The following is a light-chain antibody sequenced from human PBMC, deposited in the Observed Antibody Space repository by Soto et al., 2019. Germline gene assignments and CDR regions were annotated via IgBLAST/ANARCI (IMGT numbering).Light chain of an antibody. CDR2: ETS. J-gene: IGKJ4*01. CDR3: QETYSKPPT. V-gene: IGKV1-39*01. CDR1: QKLAKD. Sequence: DIQMAQSPSSLSASVGDRVTISCRAGQKLAKDLNWYKQKPRKAALLLIYETSKLEIGVPSRFAGSGSGTDFTLTIGSLQPEDFATYYCQETYSKPPTFGGGTKVDI.